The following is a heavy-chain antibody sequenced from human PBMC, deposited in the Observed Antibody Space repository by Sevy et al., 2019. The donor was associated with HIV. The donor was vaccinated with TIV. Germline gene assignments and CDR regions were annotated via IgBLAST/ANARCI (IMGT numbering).Heavy chain of an antibody. CDR1: GGTFSSYA. J-gene: IGHJ6*02. V-gene: IGHV1-69*04. CDR2: IIPILGIA. CDR3: ARGADGMDV. Sequence: APVKVSCKASGGTFSSYAISWVRQAPGQGLEWMGRIIPILGIANYAQKFQGRVTITADKSTSTAYMELSSLRSEDTAVYYCARGADGMDVWGQGTTVTVSS.